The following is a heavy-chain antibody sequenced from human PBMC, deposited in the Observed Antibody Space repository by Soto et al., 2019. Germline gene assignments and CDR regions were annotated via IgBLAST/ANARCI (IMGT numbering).Heavy chain of an antibody. CDR3: ARQKLWMATINNDAFDV. J-gene: IGHJ3*01. CDR1: GYTFNTYW. Sequence: GESLKISCKGSGYTFNTYWIGWVRQMPGKGLEWMGFIYPGDSDTAYSPSFQGQVTISVDKSISTAYLQWSSLKVSDTAMYYCARQKLWMATINNDAFDVWGQGTKVTVSS. CDR2: IYPGDSDT. D-gene: IGHD2-21*01. V-gene: IGHV5-51*01.